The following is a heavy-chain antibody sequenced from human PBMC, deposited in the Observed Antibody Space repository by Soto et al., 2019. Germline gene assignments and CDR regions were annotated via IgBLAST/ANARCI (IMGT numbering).Heavy chain of an antibody. CDR1: GGFVSSGSYY. CDR3: ARVERGTATTVVDAFDI. Sequence: QVQLQQWGAGLLKPSETLSLTCAVYGGFVSSGSYYWSWIRQPPGKGLEWIGEMSHSGGTHFNPSLKSRVTISVDTSKNQFSLKMSSVTAADMALYYCARVERGTATTVVDAFDIWGPGTMVTVSS. V-gene: IGHV4-34*01. J-gene: IGHJ3*02. CDR2: MSHSGGT. D-gene: IGHD1-1*01.